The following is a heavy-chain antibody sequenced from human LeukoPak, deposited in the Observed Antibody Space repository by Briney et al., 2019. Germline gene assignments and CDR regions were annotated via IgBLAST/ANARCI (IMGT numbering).Heavy chain of an antibody. V-gene: IGHV3-21*01. Sequence: GGSLRLSCSASGFIFNTFGMNWVRQAPGKGLEWVSSITSSTTYTYYSDSVKGRFTVSRDNAKNSLFLQMNSLRAEDTAVYYCARVGAPRWGQGTLVTVSS. D-gene: IGHD1-26*01. J-gene: IGHJ4*02. CDR2: ITSSTTYT. CDR1: GFIFNTFG. CDR3: ARVGAPR.